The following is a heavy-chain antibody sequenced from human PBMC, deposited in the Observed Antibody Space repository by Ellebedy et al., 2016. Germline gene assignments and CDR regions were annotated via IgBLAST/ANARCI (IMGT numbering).Heavy chain of an antibody. Sequence: SETLSLTXAVYGGSFSGYYWSWIRQPPGKGLEWIGEINHSGSTNYNPSLKSRVTISVDTSKNQFSLKLSSVTAADTAVYYCARDLRDYGDYEGFASMGYFDYWGQGTLVTVSS. CDR1: GGSFSGYY. CDR3: ARDLRDYGDYEGFASMGYFDY. CDR2: INHSGST. J-gene: IGHJ4*02. V-gene: IGHV4-34*01. D-gene: IGHD4-17*01.